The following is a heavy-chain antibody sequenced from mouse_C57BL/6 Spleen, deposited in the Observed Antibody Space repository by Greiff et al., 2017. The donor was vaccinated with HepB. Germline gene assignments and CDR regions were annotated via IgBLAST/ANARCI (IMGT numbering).Heavy chain of an antibody. J-gene: IGHJ4*01. CDR1: GYAFSSSW. D-gene: IGHD2-4*01. V-gene: IGHV1-82*01. CDR3: ARDGGLRYYAMDY. CDR2: IYPGDGDT. Sequence: VKLQQSGPELVKPGASVKISCKASGYAFSSSWMNWVKQRPGKGLEWIGRIYPGDGDTNYNGKFKGKATLTADKSSSTAYMQLSSLTSEDSAVYFCARDGGLRYYAMDYWGQGTSVTVSS.